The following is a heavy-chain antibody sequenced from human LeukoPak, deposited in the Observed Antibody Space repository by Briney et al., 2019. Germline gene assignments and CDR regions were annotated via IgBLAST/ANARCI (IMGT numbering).Heavy chain of an antibody. D-gene: IGHD3-22*01. CDR2: IYDSGST. CDR1: GDSISSYY. CDR3: ARGSSGYTYYFDY. J-gene: IGHJ4*02. Sequence: SETLSLTCTVSGDSISSYYWSWIRQPPGEGLEWIGHIYDSGSTKYNPSLKSRVTISVDTSKSQFSLRLSSVTAADTAVYYCARGSSGYTYYFDYWGQGTLVTVSS. V-gene: IGHV4-59*01.